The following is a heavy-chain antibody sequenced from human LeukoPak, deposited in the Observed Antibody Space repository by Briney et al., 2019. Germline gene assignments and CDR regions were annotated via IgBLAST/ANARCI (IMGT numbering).Heavy chain of an antibody. D-gene: IGHD3-22*01. CDR3: ARRPTSSGSYFDY. J-gene: IGHJ4*02. CDR1: GYSFPSYW. Sequence: GESLKISCKGSGYSFPSYWNGWVRQMPGKGLEWMGIIYPGDSDTRYSPSFQGQVTISADKSISTAYLQWSSLKASDTAMYYCARRPTSSGSYFDYWGQGTLVTVSS. CDR2: IYPGDSDT. V-gene: IGHV5-51*01.